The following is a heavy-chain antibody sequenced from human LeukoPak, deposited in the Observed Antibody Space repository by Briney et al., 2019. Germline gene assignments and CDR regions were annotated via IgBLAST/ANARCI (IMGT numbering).Heavy chain of an antibody. D-gene: IGHD3-16*01. V-gene: IGHV5-51*01. J-gene: IGHJ1*01. Sequence: GESLKISCKASGYTITNYWIGWVRQMPGKGLEWMGIIYPGGSDTRYSPSFRGQVIISADKSIRTAYLQWTSLKASDTAMYYCARHTGEGSHFQHWGQGSLVTVSS. CDR1: GYTITNYW. CDR3: ARHTGEGSHFQH. CDR2: IYPGGSDT.